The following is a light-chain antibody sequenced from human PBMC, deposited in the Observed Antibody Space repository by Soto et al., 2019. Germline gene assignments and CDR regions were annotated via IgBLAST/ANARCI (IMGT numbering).Light chain of an antibody. Sequence: EIVLTQSPGTLSLSPGERATLSCRASQSVSSSYLAWYQQKPGQAPRRLIYGASSRATGIPARFSGSGSGTDFTLTISRLEPEDFAVYYCQQYGSSPRTFGQGTKVEIK. CDR3: QQYGSSPRT. V-gene: IGKV3-20*01. CDR1: QSVSSSY. CDR2: GAS. J-gene: IGKJ1*01.